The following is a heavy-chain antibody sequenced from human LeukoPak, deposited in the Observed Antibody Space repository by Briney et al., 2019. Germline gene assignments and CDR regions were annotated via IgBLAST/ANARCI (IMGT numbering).Heavy chain of an antibody. D-gene: IGHD2-2*01. J-gene: IGHJ4*02. Sequence: GRSLRLSCADSGFTFNNYGMHWVRQAPGKGLAGVAVMSFHGSNKYFADSVKGRFTISRDNSRNTLYLQMNSLRVEDTAVYYCTSICSSSSCYLDYWGQGTLVTVSS. CDR1: GFTFNNYG. CDR2: MSFHGSNK. V-gene: IGHV3-30*03. CDR3: TSICSSSSCYLDY.